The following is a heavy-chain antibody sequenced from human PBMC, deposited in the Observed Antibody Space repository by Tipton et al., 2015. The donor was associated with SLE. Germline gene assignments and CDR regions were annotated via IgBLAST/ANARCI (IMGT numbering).Heavy chain of an antibody. D-gene: IGHD6-6*01. CDR3: ARGVKQLVRTEYFQH. J-gene: IGHJ1*01. CDR1: GGTFSSYA. Sequence: QSGAEVKKPGSSVKVSCKASGGTFSSYAISWVRQAPGQGLEWMGGIIPIFGTANYAQKFQGRVTITTDESTSTAYMELSSLRSEDTAVYYCARGVKQLVRTEYFQHWRQGTLVTVSS. V-gene: IGHV1-69*05. CDR2: IIPIFGTA.